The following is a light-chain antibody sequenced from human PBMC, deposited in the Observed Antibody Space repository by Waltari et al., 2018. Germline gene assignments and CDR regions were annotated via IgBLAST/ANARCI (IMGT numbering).Light chain of an antibody. CDR3: CSYAGGFTWV. J-gene: IGLJ3*02. V-gene: IGLV2-11*01. CDR1: NNDVGYYDY. Sequence: QSALTQPRSVSGSPRQSVTISCTGTNNDVGYYDYVSWYQQHPNEAPTLLIFGVSQRPSGVPDRFSGSKAGNTASLSISGLQAEDEADYYCCSYAGGFTWVFGGGTRLTV. CDR2: GVS.